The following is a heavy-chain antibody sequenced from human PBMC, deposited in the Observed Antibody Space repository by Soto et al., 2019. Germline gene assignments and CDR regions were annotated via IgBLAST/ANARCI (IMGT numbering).Heavy chain of an antibody. V-gene: IGHV3-7*01. J-gene: IGHJ4*02. CDR2: IKEDGSVK. CDR1: GFTFSSYW. D-gene: IGHD5-12*01. Sequence: PGGSLRLSCAASGFTFSSYWMHWVRQAPGKGLEWVANIKEDGSVKYYVDSVKGRFIISRDNAKNSLFLQMNNLRVEDTAVYYCARALGGYDCYWGQGTLVTVSS. CDR3: ARALGGYDCY.